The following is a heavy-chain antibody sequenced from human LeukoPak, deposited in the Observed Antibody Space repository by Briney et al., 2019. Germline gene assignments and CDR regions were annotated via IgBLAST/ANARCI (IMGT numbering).Heavy chain of an antibody. CDR2: IKSRTDGGTT. Sequence: PGGSLRLSCEASGFTLSIYWMSWVRRAPGKGLEWVGRIKSRTDGGTTDYAAPVKGRFTISRDDSKNTLYLQMNSLKTEDTAMYYCTTKQSGVNDYWGQGTLVTVSS. V-gene: IGHV3-15*01. CDR1: GFTLSIYW. CDR3: TTKQSGVNDY. D-gene: IGHD2-8*02. J-gene: IGHJ4*02.